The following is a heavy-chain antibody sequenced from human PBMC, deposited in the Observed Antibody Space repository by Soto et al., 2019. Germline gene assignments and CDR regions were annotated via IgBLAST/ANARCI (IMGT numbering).Heavy chain of an antibody. Sequence: TLSLTCTVSGGSISSGGYYWSWIRQHPGKGLEWIGYIYYSGSTYYNPSLKSRVTISVDTSKNQFSLKLSSVTAADTAVYYCARWVAAAATRNAFDIWGQGTMVTVSS. D-gene: IGHD6-13*01. CDR3: ARWVAAAATRNAFDI. V-gene: IGHV4-31*03. J-gene: IGHJ3*02. CDR2: IYYSGST. CDR1: GGSISSGGYY.